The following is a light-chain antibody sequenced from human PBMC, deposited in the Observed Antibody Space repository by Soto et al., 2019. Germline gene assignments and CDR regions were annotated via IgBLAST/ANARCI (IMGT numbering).Light chain of an antibody. CDR3: CSYAGSYTGV. CDR2: GVS. J-gene: IGLJ3*02. CDR1: SSDVGGYNY. Sequence: QSALTQPRSVSGSPGQSVTISCTGTSSDVGGYNYVSWYQHHPGKAPTLMIYGVSKRPSGVPDRFSGSKSGNTASLTISGLQAEDEADYYCCSYAGSYTGVFGGGTKLTVL. V-gene: IGLV2-11*01.